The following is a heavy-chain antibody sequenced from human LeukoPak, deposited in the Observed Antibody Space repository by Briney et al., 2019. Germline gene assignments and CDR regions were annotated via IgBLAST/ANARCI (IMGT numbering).Heavy chain of an antibody. D-gene: IGHD3-22*01. Sequence: QPGGSLSVSCAASGFTFSSAAMTWVRPAPGKGVEWGSIITGSDDKSYYADSVKGRFTISRDYSKNTLHLQMNSLRVEDTAIYYCAKGPQLGSGYHPDYWGQGTLVTVSS. CDR2: ITGSDDKS. CDR3: AKGPQLGSGYHPDY. J-gene: IGHJ4*02. V-gene: IGHV3-23*01. CDR1: GFTFSSAA.